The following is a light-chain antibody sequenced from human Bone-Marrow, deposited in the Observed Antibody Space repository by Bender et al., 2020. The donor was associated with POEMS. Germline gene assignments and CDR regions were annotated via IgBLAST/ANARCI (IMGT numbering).Light chain of an antibody. CDR2: KDT. Sequence: SYELTQPSSVSVSPGQTARITCSGDILAQKYGRWFQQKPGQAPVQVIYKDTERPTGIPDRFSGSSSGTTVTLNINGAQVDDEADYYCYSAADNTRGIFGGGTKLTVL. J-gene: IGLJ2*01. CDR1: ILAQKY. V-gene: IGLV3-27*01. CDR3: YSAADNTRGI.